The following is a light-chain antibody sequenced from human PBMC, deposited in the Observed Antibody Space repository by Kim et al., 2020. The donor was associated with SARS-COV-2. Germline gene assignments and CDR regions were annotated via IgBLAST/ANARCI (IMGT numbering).Light chain of an antibody. J-gene: IGLJ1*01. CDR3: SSYVGTNNFYV. CDR1: SRDVGGYNF. V-gene: IGLV2-8*01. CDR2: DVN. Sequence: QSALTQPPSASGSPGQSVTISCTGTSRDVGGYNFVSWHQQHPGKAPKLIIYDVNKRPSGVPNRFSGSKSGNTASLTVSGLQAEDEADYYCSSYVGTNNFYVFGTGTKVTVL.